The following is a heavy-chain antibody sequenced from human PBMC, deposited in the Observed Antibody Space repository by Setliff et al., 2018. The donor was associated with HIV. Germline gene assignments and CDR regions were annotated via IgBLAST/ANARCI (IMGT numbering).Heavy chain of an antibody. D-gene: IGHD1-7*01. CDR2: IYGSGST. J-gene: IGHJ5*01. CDR1: GDSIGTYS. V-gene: IGHV4-4*09. CDR3: AKRAVQDGTVTSSNWFES. Sequence: ASETLSLTCAVSGDSIGTYSWHWLRQPPGKGLEWIGYIYGSGSTGYNPSLTSRVTMSTDTPNNRFALKLTSVTAADTAVYYCAKRAVQDGTVTSSNWFESWGQGTLVTSPQ.